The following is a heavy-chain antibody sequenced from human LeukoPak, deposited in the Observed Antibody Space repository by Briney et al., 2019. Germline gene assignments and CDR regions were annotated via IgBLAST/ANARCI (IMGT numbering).Heavy chain of an antibody. Sequence: ASVKVSCKASGGTFSSYAISWVRRAPGQGLEWMGGIIPIFGTANYAQKFQGRVTITTDESTSTAYMELSSLRSEDTAVYYCARPRTNGVQLDYWGQGTLVTVSS. J-gene: IGHJ4*02. V-gene: IGHV1-69*05. CDR3: ARPRTNGVQLDY. D-gene: IGHD2-8*01. CDR1: GGTFSSYA. CDR2: IIPIFGTA.